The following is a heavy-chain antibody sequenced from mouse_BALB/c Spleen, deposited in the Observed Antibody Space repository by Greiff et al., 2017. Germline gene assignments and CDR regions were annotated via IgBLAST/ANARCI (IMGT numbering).Heavy chain of an antibody. CDR1: GFTFSSYG. J-gene: IGHJ3*01. V-gene: IGHV5-6-3*01. CDR3: ARGFITGFAY. Sequence: EVMLVESGGGLVQPGGSLKLSCAASGFTFSSYGMSWVRQTPDKRLELVANINSNGGSTYYPDSVKGRFTISRDNAKNTLYLQMSSLKSEDTAMYYCARGFITGFAYWGQGTLVTVSA. D-gene: IGHD1-1*01. CDR2: INSNGGST.